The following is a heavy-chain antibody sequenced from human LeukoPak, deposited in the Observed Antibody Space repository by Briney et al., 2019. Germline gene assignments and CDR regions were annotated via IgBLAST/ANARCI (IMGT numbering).Heavy chain of an antibody. D-gene: IGHD3-10*01. Sequence: GGSLRLSCAASGFTFSSQWMHWVRQAPGEGLVWVSRINGDGSSTSYADFVKGRFTISRDNGKRTAYLQLNSLSAEDTAVYYCVVNIGSGTYGYFQPWGQGTLVTVSS. CDR1: GFTFSSQW. CDR3: VVNIGSGTYGYFQP. J-gene: IGHJ1*01. CDR2: INGDGSST. V-gene: IGHV3-74*03.